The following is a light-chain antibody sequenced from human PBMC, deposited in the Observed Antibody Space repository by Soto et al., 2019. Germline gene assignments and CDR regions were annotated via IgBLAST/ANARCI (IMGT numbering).Light chain of an antibody. CDR2: ATS. V-gene: IGKV1-6*01. CDR3: LQDYNYPWT. J-gene: IGKJ1*01. Sequence: AIQMTQSPSSLSASVGDRVIITCRASQGITNDLGWYQQKPGKAPKLLIYATSTLQRGVPSRFSGSGSGTDFTLTISSLQPEDFATYYCLQDYNYPWTFGQGTKVEVK. CDR1: QGITND.